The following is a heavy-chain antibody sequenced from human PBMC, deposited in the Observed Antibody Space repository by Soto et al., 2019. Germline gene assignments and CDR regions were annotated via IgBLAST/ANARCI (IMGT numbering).Heavy chain of an antibody. D-gene: IGHD2-2*01. CDR1: GFTVSSNY. CDR3: ARGRYCSSTSCYDMDYSYHYRDV. J-gene: IGHJ6*03. V-gene: IGHV3-53*04. CDR2: IYSGGST. Sequence: GGSLRLSCAASGFTVSSNYMSWVRQAPGKGLEWVSVIYSGGSTYYADTVKGRFTISRHNSKNTLYLQMNSLRAEDTAVYYCARGRYCSSTSCYDMDYSYHYRDVWGKGTTVTVSS.